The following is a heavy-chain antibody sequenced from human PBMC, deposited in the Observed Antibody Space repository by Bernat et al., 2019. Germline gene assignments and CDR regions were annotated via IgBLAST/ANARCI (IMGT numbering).Heavy chain of an antibody. CDR3: ASRPPIVVVPAAT. Sequence: EVQLLESGGGLVQPGGSLRLSCAASGFTFSNYAMSWVRQATGKGLEWVSAIGGRGGSTYYADSVKGRFTISRDNSKNTLFLQMNSLRAEDTAVYYCASRPPIVVVPAATWGKGTTVTVSS. CDR2: IGGRGGST. CDR1: GFTFSNYA. D-gene: IGHD2-2*01. J-gene: IGHJ6*04. V-gene: IGHV3-23*01.